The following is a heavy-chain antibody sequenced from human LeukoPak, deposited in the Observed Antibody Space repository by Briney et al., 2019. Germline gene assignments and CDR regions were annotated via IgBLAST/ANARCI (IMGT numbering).Heavy chain of an antibody. CDR3: AKDGAVAGTNYFDY. Sequence: GGSLRLSCSASGVTFSSDSMNWGRQAPGKGREWVASIISSSSDIYYADSVKGRWTISRDNAKKSLYLQMNSLRAEDTALYYSAKDGAVAGTNYFDYWGQGTLVTVYS. V-gene: IGHV3-21*04. CDR1: GVTFSSDS. J-gene: IGHJ4*02. D-gene: IGHD6-19*01. CDR2: IISSSSDI.